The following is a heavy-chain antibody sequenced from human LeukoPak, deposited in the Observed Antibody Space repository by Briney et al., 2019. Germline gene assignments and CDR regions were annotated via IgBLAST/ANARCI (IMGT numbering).Heavy chain of an antibody. J-gene: IGHJ5*02. V-gene: IGHV3-30*03. CDR1: GFTFSSYG. CDR2: ISYDGSNK. Sequence: GGSLRLSCAASGFTFSSYGMHWVHQAPGKGLEWVAVISYDGSNKYYADSVKGRFTISRDNSKNTLYLQMNSLRAEDTAVYYCARDSRGYCSSTSCYGGGNWFDPWGQGTLVTVSS. CDR3: ARDSRGYCSSTSCYGGGNWFDP. D-gene: IGHD2-2*01.